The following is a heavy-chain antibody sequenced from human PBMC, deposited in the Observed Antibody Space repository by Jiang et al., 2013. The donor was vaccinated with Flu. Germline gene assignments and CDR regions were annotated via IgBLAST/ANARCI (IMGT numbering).Heavy chain of an antibody. V-gene: IGHV1-3*01. Sequence: SGYTFTSYAMHWVRQAPGQRLEWMGWINAGNGNTKYSQKFQGRVTITRDTSASTAYMELSSLRSEDTAVYYCARGSFYCSGGSCFRPFDPWGQGTLVTVSS. J-gene: IGHJ5*02. CDR2: INAGNGNT. D-gene: IGHD2-15*01. CDR3: ARGSFYCSGGSCFRPFDP. CDR1: GYTFTSYA.